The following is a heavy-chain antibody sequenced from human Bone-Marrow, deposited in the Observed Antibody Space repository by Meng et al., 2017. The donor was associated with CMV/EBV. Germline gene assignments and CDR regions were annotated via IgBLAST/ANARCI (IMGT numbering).Heavy chain of an antibody. D-gene: IGHD3-10*01. CDR2: ISSSSSYI. Sequence: GESLKISCAASGFTFSSYSMNWVRQAPGKGLEWVSSISSSSSYIYYADSVKGRFTISRDNAKNSLYLQMNSLRAEDTAVYYCARVEGRGMDVWGQGTTVTVSS. J-gene: IGHJ6*02. V-gene: IGHV3-21*01. CDR3: ARVEGRGMDV. CDR1: GFTFSSYS.